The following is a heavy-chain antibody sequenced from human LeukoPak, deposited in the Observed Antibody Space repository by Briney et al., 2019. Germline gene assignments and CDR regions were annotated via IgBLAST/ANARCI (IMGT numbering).Heavy chain of an antibody. CDR2: IYHSGSI. J-gene: IGHJ4*02. Sequence: SETLSLTCAVSGGSISSGGYSWSWIRQPPGKGLEWIGYIYHSGSIYYNPSLKSRVTISVDRSKNQFSLKLSSVTAADTAVYYCARADYGYFDYWGQGTLVTVSS. CDR3: ARADYGYFDY. D-gene: IGHD4-17*01. CDR1: GGSISSGGYS. V-gene: IGHV4-30-2*01.